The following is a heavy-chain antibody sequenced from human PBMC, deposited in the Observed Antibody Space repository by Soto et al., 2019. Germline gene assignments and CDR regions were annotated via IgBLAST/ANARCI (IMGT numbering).Heavy chain of an antibody. CDR2: IWYDGSNK. V-gene: IGHV3-33*01. J-gene: IGHJ3*02. CDR3: ARDLSGDYGALDT. CDR1: GFTFSSYG. Sequence: GGSLRLSCAPSGFTFSSYGRHWARQAPGKGLEWVAVIWYDGSNKVYADSVKGRFTIPRDNSKNTLYLQMNSLRAEDTAVYYCARDLSGDYGALDTWGQGTMVTVSS. D-gene: IGHD4-17*01.